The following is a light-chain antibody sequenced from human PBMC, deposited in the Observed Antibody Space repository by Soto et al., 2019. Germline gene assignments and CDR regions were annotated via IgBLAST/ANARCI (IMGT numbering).Light chain of an antibody. CDR2: KAS. CDR1: EDISTW. V-gene: IGKV1-5*03. Sequence: DIQMTQSPSSVSASVGDRGTITCRSSEDISTWLAWYQQKPGKAPKLLIYKASSLESGVPLRFSGSGSGTEFTLTSSSLQPDDFATYYCQQYNSYPLTFGGGTKVDIK. J-gene: IGKJ4*01. CDR3: QQYNSYPLT.